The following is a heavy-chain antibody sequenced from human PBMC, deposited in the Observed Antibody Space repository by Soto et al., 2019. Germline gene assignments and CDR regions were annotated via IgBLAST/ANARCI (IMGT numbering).Heavy chain of an antibody. CDR2: INHLTTT. Sequence: SETLSLTCAVYGGAFGSYHCICIRHTPVKWLEWIGEINHLTTTNYNPSLKSRVIISLDTPKNQFSLKLSSVTAADTAVYYCARGYDTALAPIFWGQGILVTVSS. CDR1: GGAFGSYH. D-gene: IGHD5-18*01. J-gene: IGHJ4*02. V-gene: IGHV4-34*01. CDR3: ARGYDTALAPIF.